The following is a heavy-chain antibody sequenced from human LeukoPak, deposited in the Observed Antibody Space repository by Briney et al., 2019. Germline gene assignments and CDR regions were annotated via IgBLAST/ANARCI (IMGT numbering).Heavy chain of an antibody. CDR1: GYTFTGYY. D-gene: IGHD3-22*01. CDR2: INPNSGGT. Sequence: ASVKVSCKASGYTFTGYYMHWVRQAPGQGLEWMGRINPNSGGTNYAQKFQGRVTMTRDTSISTAYIELSRLRSDDTAVYYCARDPNSSGYYAVFGYWGQGTLVTVSS. J-gene: IGHJ4*02. V-gene: IGHV1-2*06. CDR3: ARDPNSSGYYAVFGY.